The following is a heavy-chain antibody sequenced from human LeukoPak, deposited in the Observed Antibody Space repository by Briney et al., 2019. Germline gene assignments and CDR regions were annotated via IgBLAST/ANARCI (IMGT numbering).Heavy chain of an antibody. J-gene: IGHJ4*02. CDR3: ASSSYYGGD. CDR2: IYYRGTT. Sequence: PSETLSLTCTVSGYSISSGYYWDWIRQPPGKGLEWIGSIYYRGTTYYNPSLKSRLTMSVDTSENQFSLKLSSVTAADTAVYYCASSSYYGGDWGQGTLVTVSS. CDR1: GYSISSGYY. D-gene: IGHD1-26*01. V-gene: IGHV4-38-2*02.